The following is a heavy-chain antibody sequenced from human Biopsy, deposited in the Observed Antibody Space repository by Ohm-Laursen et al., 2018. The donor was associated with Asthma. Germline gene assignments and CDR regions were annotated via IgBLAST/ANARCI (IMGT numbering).Heavy chain of an antibody. Sequence: SSVKVSCKASGDSFSNYAISWVRQAPGQGLEWMGGLIPVLGTPDHAQMFEGRVTITADESTSTAYMELSSLSSEDTAVYYCARGYSGSDRIVYYYSGLEVWGQGTTVTISS. V-gene: IGHV1-69*01. CDR3: ARGYSGSDRIVYYYSGLEV. J-gene: IGHJ6*02. CDR2: LIPVLGTP. CDR1: GDSFSNYA. D-gene: IGHD5-12*01.